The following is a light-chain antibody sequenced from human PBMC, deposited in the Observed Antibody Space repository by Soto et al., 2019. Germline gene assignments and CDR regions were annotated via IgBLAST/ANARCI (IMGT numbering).Light chain of an antibody. CDR1: SSDVGGYNF. CDR2: DVS. Sequence: QSALTQPASVSGSHGQSITSSCTGTSSDVGGYNFVSWYQQHPGKAPKLMIYDVSNRPSGVSNRFSGSKSGNTASLTISGLQAEDEADYYCSSYTSSSTLYVFGTGTNVTVL. V-gene: IGLV2-14*01. CDR3: SSYTSSSTLYV. J-gene: IGLJ1*01.